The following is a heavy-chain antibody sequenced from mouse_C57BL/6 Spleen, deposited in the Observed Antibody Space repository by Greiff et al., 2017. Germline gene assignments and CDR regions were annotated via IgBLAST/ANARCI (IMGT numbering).Heavy chain of an antibody. Sequence: QVQLKQPGAELVRPGSSVKLSCKASGYTFTSYWMDWVKQRPGQGLEWIGNIYPSDSETHYNQKFKDKATFAVDKSSSTAYMQLSSLTSEDSAVYYCARTVVSYFDYWGQGTTLTVSS. D-gene: IGHD1-1*01. CDR3: ARTVVSYFDY. V-gene: IGHV1-61*01. CDR2: IYPSDSET. J-gene: IGHJ2*01. CDR1: GYTFTSYW.